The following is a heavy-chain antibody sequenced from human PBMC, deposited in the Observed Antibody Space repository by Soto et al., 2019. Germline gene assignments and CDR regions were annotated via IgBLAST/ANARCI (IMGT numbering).Heavy chain of an antibody. CDR1: GDSVSSNSAG. D-gene: IGHD1-26*01. CDR3: ARGAQYSGRTFDY. CDR2: TYYRSKWYY. Sequence: SQTLSLTCAITGDSVSSNSAGWSWVRPSPSRGLEWLERTYYRSKWYYEYAVSVRDRITISPDTSKNQYSLQLNSVTPEDTAVYFCARGAQYSGRTFDYWGQGTLVTVSS. J-gene: IGHJ4*01. V-gene: IGHV6-1*01.